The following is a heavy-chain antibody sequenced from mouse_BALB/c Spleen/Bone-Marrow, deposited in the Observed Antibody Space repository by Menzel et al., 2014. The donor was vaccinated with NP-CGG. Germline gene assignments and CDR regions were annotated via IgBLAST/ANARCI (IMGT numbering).Heavy chain of an antibody. J-gene: IGHJ3*01. CDR2: INPDSSTI. Sequence: EVKVVESGGGLVQPGGSLKLSCAASGFDFSRYWMTWVRQAPGKGLEWIGEINPDSSTINYAPSLKDKFIISRDNAKDTLYLQMSKVRSEDTALYYCAKNYYYGYVAYWGQGTLVTVSA. D-gene: IGHD1-2*01. CDR3: AKNYYYGYVAY. CDR1: GFDFSRYW. V-gene: IGHV4-1*02.